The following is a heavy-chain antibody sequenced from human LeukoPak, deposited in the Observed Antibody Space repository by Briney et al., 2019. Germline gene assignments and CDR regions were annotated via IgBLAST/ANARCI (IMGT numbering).Heavy chain of an antibody. V-gene: IGHV3-11*05. D-gene: IGHD4-17*01. CDR3: ARDSVTTGFYFGY. J-gene: IGHJ4*02. CDR2: ISSSSSYT. CDR1: GFTFSDYY. Sequence: PGGSLRLSCAASGFTFSDYYMSWIRQAPGKGLEWVSYISSSSSYTNYADSVKGRFTISRDNAKNSLYLQMNSLRAEDTAVYYCARDSVTTGFYFGYWGQGTLVTVSS.